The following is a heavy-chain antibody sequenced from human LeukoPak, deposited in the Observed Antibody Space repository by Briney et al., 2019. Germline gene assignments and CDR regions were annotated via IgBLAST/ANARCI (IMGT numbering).Heavy chain of an antibody. D-gene: IGHD1-26*01. CDR3: ARSYSGFGYALHDY. CDR1: GYTFTDYY. J-gene: IGHJ4*02. CDR2: VNPNSGGT. V-gene: IGHV1-2*02. Sequence: ASVKVSFKASGYTFTDYYMHWVRQAPGQGLEWMGWVNPNSGGTNYAQKFQGRVTITRDTSISTAYMELSSLRSDDTAMYYCARSYSGFGYALHDYWGQGTLVTVSS.